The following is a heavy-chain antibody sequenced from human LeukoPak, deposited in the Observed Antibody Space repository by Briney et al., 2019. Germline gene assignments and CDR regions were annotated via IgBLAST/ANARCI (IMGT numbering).Heavy chain of an antibody. V-gene: IGHV3-21*01. J-gene: IGHJ4*02. D-gene: IGHD5-18*01. CDR2: ISSSSSYI. Sequence: GGSLRLSCAASGFTFSSYSMNWVRQAPGKGLEWVSSISSSSSYIYYADSVKGRFTISRDNAKNSLYLQMNSLRDEDTAVYYCARGDWGQTAMVTLFDYWGQGTLVTVSS. CDR3: ARGDWGQTAMVTLFDY. CDR1: GFTFSSYS.